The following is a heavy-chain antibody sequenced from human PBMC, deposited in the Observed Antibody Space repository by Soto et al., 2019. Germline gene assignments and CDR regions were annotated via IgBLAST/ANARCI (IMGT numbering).Heavy chain of an antibody. Sequence: QVQLVESGGGVVQPGRSLRLSCAASGFTFSSYAMHWVRQAPGKGLEWVAVISYDGSNKYYADSVKGRFTISRDNSKNTLYLQMNSLRAEDTAVYYCASVDTAMVPEAYYYYCMDVWGQGTTVTVSS. CDR1: GFTFSSYA. J-gene: IGHJ6*02. V-gene: IGHV3-30-3*01. CDR3: ASVDTAMVPEAYYYYCMDV. CDR2: ISYDGSNK. D-gene: IGHD5-18*01.